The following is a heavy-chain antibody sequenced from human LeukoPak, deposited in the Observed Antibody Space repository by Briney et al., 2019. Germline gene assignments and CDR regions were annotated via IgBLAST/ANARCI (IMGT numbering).Heavy chain of an antibody. CDR1: GDSVSSNSAA. D-gene: IGHD2-2*01. J-gene: IGHJ4*02. CDR3: ARAFWDCSGSRCTAKGFDH. CDR2: TYYRSKWSN. V-gene: IGHV6-1*01. Sequence: SQTLSLTCAISGDSVSSNSAAWNWIRQSPSRGLEWLGRTYYRSKWSNDYAVSVKSRITINPDTSKNQSSLQLNSVTPEDTAVYYCARAFWDCSGSRCTAKGFDHWGQGTLVTVSS.